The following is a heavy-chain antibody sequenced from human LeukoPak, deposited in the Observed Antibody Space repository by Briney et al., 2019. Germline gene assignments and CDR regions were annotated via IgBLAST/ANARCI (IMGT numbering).Heavy chain of an antibody. Sequence: PSETLSLTCTVSTDSISSSSHHWGWIRQSPGKGLEWIGEINHSGSTNYNPSLKSRVTISVDTSKNQFSLKLSSVTAADTAVYYCARGPHRFANFWSGYPYYYGMDVWGQGTTVTVSS. CDR3: ARGPHRFANFWSGYPYYYGMDV. CDR1: TDSISSSSHH. D-gene: IGHD3-3*01. V-gene: IGHV4-39*07. J-gene: IGHJ6*02. CDR2: INHSGST.